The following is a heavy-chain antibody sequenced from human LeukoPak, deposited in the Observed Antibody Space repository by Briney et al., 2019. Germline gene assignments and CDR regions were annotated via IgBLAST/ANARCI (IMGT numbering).Heavy chain of an antibody. Sequence: GGSLRLSCAASGFTFSSYWMSWVRQAPGKGLEWVANIKQDGSEKNYVDSVKGRFTISRDNAKNSLYLQMNSLRVEDTAVYYCAREGTYGDYSDYWGQGTLVTVSS. V-gene: IGHV3-7*01. CDR3: AREGTYGDYSDY. CDR1: GFTFSSYW. J-gene: IGHJ4*02. CDR2: IKQDGSEK. D-gene: IGHD4-17*01.